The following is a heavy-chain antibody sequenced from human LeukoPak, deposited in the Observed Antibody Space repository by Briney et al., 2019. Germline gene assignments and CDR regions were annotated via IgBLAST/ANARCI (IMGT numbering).Heavy chain of an antibody. V-gene: IGHV4-34*01. CDR2: INHSGST. CDR3: ARGIAVVPAVSFDY. J-gene: IGHJ4*02. D-gene: IGHD2-2*01. CDR1: GGSFSGYY. Sequence: SETLSLTCAVYGGSFSGYYWSWVRQPPGKGLEWIGEINHSGSTNYNPSLKSRVTISVDTSKNQFSLKLSSVTAADTAVYYCARGIAVVPAVSFDYWGQGTLVTVSS.